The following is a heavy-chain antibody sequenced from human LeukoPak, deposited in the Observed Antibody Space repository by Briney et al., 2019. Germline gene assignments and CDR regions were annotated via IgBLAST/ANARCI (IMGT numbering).Heavy chain of an antibody. D-gene: IGHD6-19*01. Sequence: PGGSLRLSCAASGFTFSSYAMSWVRQAPGKGLEWVSTISDSGGNTYYADSVKGRFTISRDNSKNTLYLQMNSLRAEDTAVYYCAKGYTSGWSGFSVFDYWGQGTLVTVSS. J-gene: IGHJ4*02. V-gene: IGHV3-23*01. CDR2: ISDSGGNT. CDR1: GFTFSSYA. CDR3: AKGYTSGWSGFSVFDY.